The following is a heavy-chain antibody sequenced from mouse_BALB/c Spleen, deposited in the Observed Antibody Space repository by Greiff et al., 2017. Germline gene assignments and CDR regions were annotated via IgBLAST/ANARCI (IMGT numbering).Heavy chain of an antibody. D-gene: IGHD2-4*01. V-gene: IGHV1-54*01. CDR1: GYAFTNYL. Sequence: QVQLKESGAELVRPGTSVKVSCKASGYAFTNYLIEWVKQRPGQGLEWIGVINPGSGGTNYNEKFKGKATLTADKSSSTAYMQLSSLTSDDSAVYFCARSSITTRAWFAYWGQGTLVTVSA. CDR2: INPGSGGT. CDR3: ARSSITTRAWFAY. J-gene: IGHJ3*01.